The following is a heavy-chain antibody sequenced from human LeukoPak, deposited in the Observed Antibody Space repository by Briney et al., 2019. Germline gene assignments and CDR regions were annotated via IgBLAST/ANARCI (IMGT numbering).Heavy chain of an antibody. V-gene: IGHV4-61*02. D-gene: IGHD3-10*01. Sequence: SETLSLTCTVSGDSISSGDYYWSWIRQPAGKGLEWIGRISSSGSTNYNPSLKSRVTISVDTSKNQFSLKLSSVTAADTAVYYCAREGYYYGSGSYYKAVGAFDPWGQGTLVTVSS. CDR1: GDSISSGDYY. J-gene: IGHJ5*02. CDR3: AREGYYYGSGSYYKAVGAFDP. CDR2: ISSSGST.